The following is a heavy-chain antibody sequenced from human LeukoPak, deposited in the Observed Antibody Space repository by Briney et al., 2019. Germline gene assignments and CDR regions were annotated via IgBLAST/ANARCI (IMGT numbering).Heavy chain of an antibody. CDR2: ISAYNGNT. CDR1: GYTFTSYG. Sequence: ASVKVSCKASGYTFTSYGISWVRQAPGQGLEWMGWISAYNGNTNYAQKLQGRVTMTTDTSTSTAYMELSRPRSDDTAVYFCARVTYFGSGSYYTDWGQGTLVTVSS. D-gene: IGHD3-10*01. CDR3: ARVTYFGSGSYYTD. V-gene: IGHV1-18*01. J-gene: IGHJ4*02.